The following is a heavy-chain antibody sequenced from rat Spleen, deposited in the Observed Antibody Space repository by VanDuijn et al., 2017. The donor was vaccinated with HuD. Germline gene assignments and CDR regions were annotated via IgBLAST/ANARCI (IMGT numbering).Heavy chain of an antibody. D-gene: IGHD3-1*01. CDR1: GFSLTNYG. V-gene: IGHV2-13*01. J-gene: IGHJ2*01. CDR3: TIHPRY. Sequence: QVQLKESGPGLVQPSQTLSLTCTVSGFSLTNYGVNWVRQPPGKGLEWMGGIWGDGSTNYNSALKSRLSISRDTSKSQVYLKMNSLQTGDTATYYCTIHPRYWGQGLMVTVSS. CDR2: IWGDGST.